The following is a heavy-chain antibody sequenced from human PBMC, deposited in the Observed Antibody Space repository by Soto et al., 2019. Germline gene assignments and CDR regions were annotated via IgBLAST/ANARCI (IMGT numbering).Heavy chain of an antibody. CDR3: VRDYGSGYSYYGMDV. CDR1: GYTFSRSG. Sequence: ASVKVSCKASGYTFSRSGISWVRQAPGQVLEWMVWISTYNGNTNYAQKLQGRVTMTTDTSTSTAYMELMSLRSDDTAVYYCVRDYGSGYSYYGMDVWGQGTTVTVSS. D-gene: IGHD3-10*01. V-gene: IGHV1-18*01. J-gene: IGHJ6*02. CDR2: ISTYNGNT.